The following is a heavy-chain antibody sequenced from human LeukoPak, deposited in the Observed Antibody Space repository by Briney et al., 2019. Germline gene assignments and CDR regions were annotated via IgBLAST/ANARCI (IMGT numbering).Heavy chain of an antibody. V-gene: IGHV1-58*01. D-gene: IGHD2-21*02. CDR2: IVVGSANT. CDR1: GFTXASSA. J-gene: IGHJ5*02. Sequence: TSVKVSCKASGFTXASSAVQWVRQARGQRLEWIGWIVVGSANTNYAQKFQERVTITRDMSTGTAYMELSSLRSEDTAVYYCAAFDAGDCGGDCPYFSFPWGQGTLVTVSS. CDR3: AAFDAGDCGGDCPYFSFP.